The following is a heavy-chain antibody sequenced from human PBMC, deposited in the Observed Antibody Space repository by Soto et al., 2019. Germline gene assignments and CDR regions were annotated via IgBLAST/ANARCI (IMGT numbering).Heavy chain of an antibody. CDR3: ARVGYCSGGSCYWFDP. D-gene: IGHD2-15*01. V-gene: IGHV4-59*12. CDR1: GGSISSYY. J-gene: IGHJ5*02. CDR2: VYYSGST. Sequence: PSETLSLTCTVSGGSISSYYWSWIRQPPGKGLEWIGYVYYSGSTNYNPSLKSRVTISVDTSKNQFSLKLSSVTAADTAVYYCARVGYCSGGSCYWFDPWGQGTLVTVSS.